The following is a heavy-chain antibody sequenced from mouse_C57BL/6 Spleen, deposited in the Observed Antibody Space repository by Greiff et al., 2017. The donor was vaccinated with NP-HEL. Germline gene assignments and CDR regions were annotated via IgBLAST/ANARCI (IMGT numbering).Heavy chain of an antibody. CDR1: GYSITSGYD. Sequence: EVKLQESGPGMVKPSQSLSLTCTVTGYSITSGYDWHWIRHFPGNKLEWMGYISYSGSTNYNPSLKSRISITHDTSKNHFFLKLNSVTTEDTATYYCASRLRSLFAYWGQGTLVTVSA. D-gene: IGHD2-4*01. J-gene: IGHJ3*01. CDR3: ASRLRSLFAY. CDR2: ISYSGST. V-gene: IGHV3-1*01.